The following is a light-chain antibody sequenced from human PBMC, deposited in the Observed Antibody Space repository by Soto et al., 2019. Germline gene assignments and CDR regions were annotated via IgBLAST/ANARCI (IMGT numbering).Light chain of an antibody. CDR2: GNS. J-gene: IGLJ2*01. Sequence: QSVLTQPPSVSGAPGQRVTISCTGSSSNIGAGYDVHWYQQLPGTAPKLLIYGNSNRPSGVPDRFSGSKSGTSASLAITGLQAEDEADYSCHSSDSSLSVLFAGGTTLTVL. V-gene: IGLV1-40*01. CDR1: SSNIGAGYD. CDR3: HSSDSSLSVL.